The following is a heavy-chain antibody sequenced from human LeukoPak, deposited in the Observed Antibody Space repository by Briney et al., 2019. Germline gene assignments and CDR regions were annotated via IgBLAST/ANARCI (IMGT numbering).Heavy chain of an antibody. CDR1: GDSVSSNSAI. J-gene: IGHJ5*02. D-gene: IGHD3-10*01. CDR3: ARGYYASGFNP. Sequence: SQTLSLTCAISGDSVSSNSAIWNWIRQSPSRGLEWLGRTYYRSKWYIDYGASVKSRIPNNPDTSKNQFSLQLNSVTPEDTAVYYCARGYYASGFNPWGQGTLVTVSS. V-gene: IGHV6-1*01. CDR2: TYYRSKWYI.